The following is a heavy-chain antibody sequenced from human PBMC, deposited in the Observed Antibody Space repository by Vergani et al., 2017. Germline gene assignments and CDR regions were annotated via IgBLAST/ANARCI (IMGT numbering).Heavy chain of an antibody. J-gene: IGHJ3*01. CDR1: GITFWKFG. CDR3: TKGSVYYHDSAGHGYDPYTGFDL. V-gene: IGHV3-9*01. CDR2: ISWNSGAV. Sequence: EVDLVESGGSLAQPGGSLRLSCEASGITFWKFGLHWVRQGPGKGLEWVSGISWNSGAVDYADSVRGRFTISRDNAKNSLFLEMNSLRLEDTAVYFCTKGSVYYHDSAGHGYDPYTGFDLWGQGTLVTVSS. D-gene: IGHD5-12*01.